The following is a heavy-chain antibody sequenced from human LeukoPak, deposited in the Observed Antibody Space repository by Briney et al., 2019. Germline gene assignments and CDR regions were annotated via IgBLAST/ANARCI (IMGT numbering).Heavy chain of an antibody. V-gene: IGHV3-49*04. J-gene: IGHJ4*02. Sequence: PGRSLRLSCTASGFTFGVYAMSWVRQAPGKGLEWVGFIRSKAYGGTTEYAASVKGRFTISRDDSKSIAYLQMNSLKTEDTAVYYCTRSYGFWSGYFDYWGQGTLVTVSS. D-gene: IGHD3-3*01. CDR3: TRSYGFWSGYFDY. CDR1: GFTFGVYA. CDR2: IRSKAYGGTT.